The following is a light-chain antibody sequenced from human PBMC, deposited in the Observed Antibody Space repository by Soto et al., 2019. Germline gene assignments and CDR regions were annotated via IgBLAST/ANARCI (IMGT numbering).Light chain of an antibody. Sequence: EIVMTQSPATLSVSPGERATLSCRASQSVSTNLAWYQQKPGQAPRLLIYDASTRATGIPARFSGSGSGTEFTLSISSLQSEDFAVSYCQQYNNWPRTFGRGP. J-gene: IGKJ1*01. CDR1: QSVSTN. V-gene: IGKV3-15*01. CDR2: DAS. CDR3: QQYNNWPRT.